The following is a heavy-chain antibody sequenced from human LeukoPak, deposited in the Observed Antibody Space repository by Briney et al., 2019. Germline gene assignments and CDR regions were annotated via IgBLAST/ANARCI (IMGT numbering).Heavy chain of an antibody. CDR1: GGSFSGYS. CDR2: INHSGST. CDR3: ATTNLRSGGYYYYYMDV. Sequence: SETLSLTCAVYGGSFSGYSRSWIRQPPGKGLEWIGEINHSGSTNYNPSLNSRVTISVDTLKIQFSLKLSSVTAADTAVYYCATTNLRSGGYYYYYMDVWGKGTTVTVSS. V-gene: IGHV4-34*01. J-gene: IGHJ6*03. D-gene: IGHD4-17*01.